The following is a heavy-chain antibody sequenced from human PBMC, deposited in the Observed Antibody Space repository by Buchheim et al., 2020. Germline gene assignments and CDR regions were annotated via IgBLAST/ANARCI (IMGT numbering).Heavy chain of an antibody. CDR1: GFTFSSYA. J-gene: IGHJ6*02. CDR2: ISGSGGST. D-gene: IGHD5-12*01. V-gene: IGHV3-23*04. Sequence: EVQLVESGGGLVQPGGALRLSCAASGFTFSSYAMSWVRQAPGKGLEWVSAISGSGGSTYYADYVKGRFTISRDHSKNTLYLQMNSLRAEDTAVYYCAKDTDSGYVAGQYYYYGMDVWGQGTT. CDR3: AKDTDSGYVAGQYYYYGMDV.